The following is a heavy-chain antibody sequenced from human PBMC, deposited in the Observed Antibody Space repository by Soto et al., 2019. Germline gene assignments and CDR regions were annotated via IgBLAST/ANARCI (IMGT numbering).Heavy chain of an antibody. CDR3: AKVLGYNSSWWRHTAFDI. CDR1: GGTFSSYA. CDR2: IIPIFGTA. Sequence: ASVKVSCKASGGTFSSYAISWVRQAPGQGLEWMGGIIPIFGTANYAQKFQGRVTITADESTSTAYMELSSLRSDDTAVYYCAKVLGYNSSWWRHTAFDIWGQGTMVTVSS. V-gene: IGHV1-69*13. D-gene: IGHD6-13*01. J-gene: IGHJ3*02.